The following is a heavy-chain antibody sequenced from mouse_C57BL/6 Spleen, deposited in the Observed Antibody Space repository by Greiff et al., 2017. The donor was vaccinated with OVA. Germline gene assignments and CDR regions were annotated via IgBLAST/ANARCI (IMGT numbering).Heavy chain of an antibody. D-gene: IGHD2-1*01. CDR1: GYTFTSYW. CDR3: ARRGIYYGNYEDY. J-gene: IGHJ2*01. CDR2: IDPSDSYT. Sequence: QVQLKQPGAELVKPGASVKLSCKASGYTFTSYWMQWVKQRPGQGLEWIGEIDPSDSYTNYNQKFKSKATLTVDKSSSTAYMQLSSLTSEDSAVYYCARRGIYYGNYEDYWGQGTTLTVSS. V-gene: IGHV1-50*01.